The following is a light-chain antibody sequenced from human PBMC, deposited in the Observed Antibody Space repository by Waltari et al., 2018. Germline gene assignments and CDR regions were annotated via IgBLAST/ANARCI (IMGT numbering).Light chain of an antibody. CDR3: SSYVASRIV. J-gene: IGLJ2*01. Sequence: QSALTQPPSASGSPGQSVTLSCTGTPNDIGSYDFFSWYQQHPGKAPKLIIYEVSNRPSGVSKRFSGSKSGSTASLTVSALQVEDEAIYYCSSYVASRIVFGGGTRLTVL. CDR2: EVS. V-gene: IGLV2-8*01. CDR1: PNDIGSYDF.